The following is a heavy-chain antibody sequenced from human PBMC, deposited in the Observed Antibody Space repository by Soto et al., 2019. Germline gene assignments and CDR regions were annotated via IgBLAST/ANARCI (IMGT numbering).Heavy chain of an antibody. J-gene: IGHJ4*02. D-gene: IGHD6-19*01. CDR2: TYNSANT. CDR1: GGSISSGGYY. Sequence: QVQLQESGPGLIKGSQTLTLTCTVSGGSISSGGYYWSWIRQHQGKGLEWIGYTYNSANTYQSRSPNSRVSISADTAKNHFALNLSSVTAADTAMYYCARLSSSGWPIDSWCQGTLVTVSS. V-gene: IGHV4-31*03. CDR3: ARLSSSGWPIDS.